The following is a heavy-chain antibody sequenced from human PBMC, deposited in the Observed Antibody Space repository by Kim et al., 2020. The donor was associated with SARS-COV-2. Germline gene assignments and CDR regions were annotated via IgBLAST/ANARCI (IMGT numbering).Heavy chain of an antibody. CDR1: GGSISSSSYY. D-gene: IGHD2-2*01. CDR2: IYYSGST. J-gene: IGHJ5*02. CDR3: ASGRTGYCSSTSCSTAFDP. Sequence: SETLSLTCTVSGGSISSSSYYWGWIRQPPGKGLEWIGSIYYSGSTYYNPSLKSRVTISVDTSKNQFSLKLSSVTAADTAVYYCASGRTGYCSSTSCSTAFDPWGQGTLVTVSS. V-gene: IGHV4-39*01.